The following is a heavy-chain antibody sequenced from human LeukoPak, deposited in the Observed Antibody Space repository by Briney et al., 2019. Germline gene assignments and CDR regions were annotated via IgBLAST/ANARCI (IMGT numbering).Heavy chain of an antibody. J-gene: IGHJ6*03. CDR3: ARQLAIFALHYYYMDV. CDR2: IYYSGST. Sequence: SETLSLTCTVSGGSISSSSYYWGWIRQPPGKGLEWIGSIYYSGSTYYNPSLKSRVTISVDTSKNQFSLKLSSVTAADTAVYYCARQLAIFALHYYYMDVWGKGTTVTVSS. V-gene: IGHV4-39*01. D-gene: IGHD3-3*01. CDR1: GGSISSSSYY.